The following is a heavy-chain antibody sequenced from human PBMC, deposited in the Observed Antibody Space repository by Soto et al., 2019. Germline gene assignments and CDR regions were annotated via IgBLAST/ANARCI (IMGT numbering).Heavy chain of an antibody. CDR1: GGSISSYY. CDR3: ARRLPAENWFDP. V-gene: IGHV4-59*08. J-gene: IGHJ5*02. Sequence: SETLSLTCTVSGGSISSYYWSWIRQPPGKGLEWIGYIYYSGSTNYNPSLKSRVTISVDTSKNQFSLKLSSVTAADTAVYYCARRLPAENWFDPWGQGTLVTVSS. D-gene: IGHD6-13*01. CDR2: IYYSGST.